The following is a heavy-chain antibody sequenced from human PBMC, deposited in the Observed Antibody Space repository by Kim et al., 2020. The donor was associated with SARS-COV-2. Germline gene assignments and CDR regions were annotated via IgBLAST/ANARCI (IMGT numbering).Heavy chain of an antibody. D-gene: IGHD5-18*01. V-gene: IGHV3-23*01. CDR1: GFTFSTYG. Sequence: GGSVRLSCAASGFTFSTYGMSWVRQAPGKGLEWVSAITGNGAVTYYADSVKGRFAISRDNSKNTLYLQMNSLRAEDTAIYYCAKRGVDAVMGRLCDYWG. CDR2: ITGNGAVT. CDR3: AKRGVDAVMGRLCDY. J-gene: IGHJ4*01.